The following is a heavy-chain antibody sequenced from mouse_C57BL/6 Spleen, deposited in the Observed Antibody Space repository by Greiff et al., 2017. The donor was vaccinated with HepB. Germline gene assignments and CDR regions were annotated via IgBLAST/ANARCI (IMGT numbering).Heavy chain of an antibody. CDR1: GFSLTSYG. Sequence: QVQLQQSGPGLVQPSQSLSITCTVSGFSLTSYGVHWVRQSPGKGLEWLGVIWRGGSTDYNAAFMSRLSITKDNSKSQVFFKMNSLQADDTAIYYCAAHYYGSSYGYFDVWGTGTTVTVSS. J-gene: IGHJ1*03. CDR2: IWRGGST. V-gene: IGHV2-5*01. D-gene: IGHD1-1*01. CDR3: AAHYYGSSYGYFDV.